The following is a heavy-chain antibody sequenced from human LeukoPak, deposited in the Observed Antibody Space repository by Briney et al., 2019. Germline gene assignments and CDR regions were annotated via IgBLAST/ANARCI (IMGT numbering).Heavy chain of an antibody. J-gene: IGHJ5*02. V-gene: IGHV1-8*01. CDR1: GYTFTNSD. Sequence: ASVKVSCKASGYTFTNSDINWVRQAAGQGLEWMGWMNPDSGNTGYARNFQGRVTMTRNTSISTAYMGLSSLRSEDTAVYYCARYITMVRGGSWFDPWGQGTLVTVSS. CDR3: ARYITMVRGGSWFDP. CDR2: MNPDSGNT. D-gene: IGHD3-10*01.